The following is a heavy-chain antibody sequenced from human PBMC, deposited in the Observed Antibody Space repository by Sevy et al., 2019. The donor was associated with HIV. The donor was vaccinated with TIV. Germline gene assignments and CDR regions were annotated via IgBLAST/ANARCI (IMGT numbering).Heavy chain of an antibody. CDR1: GFTFSNYA. CDR2: ISYDGSKK. D-gene: IGHD3-9*01. Sequence: GGSLRLSCAASGFTFSNYAMHWVRQVPGKGLEWVAVISYDGSKKYYADSVKGRFTISRDNSKNTLYLQMNSLRAEDTAVYYCARIHYDILTGYSDSFDIWGQGTMVTVSS. CDR3: ARIHYDILTGYSDSFDI. J-gene: IGHJ3*02. V-gene: IGHV3-30-3*01.